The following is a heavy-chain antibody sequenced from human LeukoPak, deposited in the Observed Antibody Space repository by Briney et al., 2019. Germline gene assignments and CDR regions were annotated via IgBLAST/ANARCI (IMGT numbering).Heavy chain of an antibody. Sequence: PGGSLRLSCAASGFTSNTHAMNWVRQAPGKGPEWVSVISGSGGSTYYADSVKGRFTISRDNSKNTLYLQMNSLRVEDTAVYYCAKPPKGYQVSGSAFDIWGQGTLVTVSS. CDR2: ISGSGGST. V-gene: IGHV3-23*01. CDR1: GFTSNTHA. CDR3: AKPPKGYQVSGSAFDI. D-gene: IGHD3-16*02. J-gene: IGHJ3*02.